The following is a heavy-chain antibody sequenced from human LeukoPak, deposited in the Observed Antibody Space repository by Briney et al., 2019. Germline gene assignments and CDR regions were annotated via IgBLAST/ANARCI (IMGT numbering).Heavy chain of an antibody. CDR3: ARGASSGWPDAFDI. J-gene: IGHJ3*02. CDR1: GGSISSYY. CDR2: IYYTWST. V-gene: IGHV4-59*01. D-gene: IGHD6-19*01. Sequence: SETLSLTCTVSGGSISSYYWSWIRQPPGKGLEWIGCIYYTWSTYYNPSLESRVTISLDTSMNQFSLKLSPVTAADTAVYYCARGASSGWPDAFDIWGQGTMVTVSS.